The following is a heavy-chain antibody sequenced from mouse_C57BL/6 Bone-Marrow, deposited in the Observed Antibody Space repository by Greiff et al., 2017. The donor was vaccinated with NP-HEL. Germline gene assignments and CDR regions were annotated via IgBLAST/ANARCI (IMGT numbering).Heavy chain of an antibody. Sequence: VQLQQPGAELVKPGASVKLSCKASGYTFTSYWMHWVKQRPGQGLEWIGMIHPNSGSTNYNEKFKSKATLTVDKSSSTAYMQLSSLTSEDSAVYYCARSGYSNYLYAMDYWGQGTSVTVSS. D-gene: IGHD2-5*01. V-gene: IGHV1-64*01. CDR1: GYTFTSYW. CDR3: ARSGYSNYLYAMDY. J-gene: IGHJ4*01. CDR2: IHPNSGST.